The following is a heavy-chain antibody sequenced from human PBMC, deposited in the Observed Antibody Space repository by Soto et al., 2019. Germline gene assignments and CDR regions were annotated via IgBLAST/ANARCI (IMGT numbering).Heavy chain of an antibody. Sequence: ASGKVSCKASGHTFTSYDIDWVRQATGQGLEWMGWMNPNSGNTGYAQKFQGRVTMTRNTSISTAYMELSSLRSEDTAVYYCARSFSSSAEHYYGMDLWGQGPRVTVS. CDR1: GHTFTSYD. V-gene: IGHV1-8*01. CDR3: ARSFSSSAEHYYGMDL. D-gene: IGHD1-26*01. J-gene: IGHJ6*02. CDR2: MNPNSGNT.